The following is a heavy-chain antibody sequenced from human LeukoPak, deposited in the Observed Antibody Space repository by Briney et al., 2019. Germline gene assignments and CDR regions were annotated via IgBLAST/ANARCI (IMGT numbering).Heavy chain of an antibody. D-gene: IGHD2-2*01. CDR2: IIPIFGTA. CDR1: GYTFTGYY. Sequence: SVKVSCKASGYTFTGYYMHWVRQAPGQGLEWMGGIIPIFGTANYAQKFRGRVTITADESTSTAYMELSSLRSEDTAVYYCARRVVPYNWFDPWGQGTLVTVSS. V-gene: IGHV1-69*13. CDR3: ARRVVPYNWFDP. J-gene: IGHJ5*02.